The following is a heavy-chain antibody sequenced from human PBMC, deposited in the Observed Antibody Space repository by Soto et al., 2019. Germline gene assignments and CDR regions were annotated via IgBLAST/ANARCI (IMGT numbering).Heavy chain of an antibody. V-gene: IGHV1-69*13. CDR3: AVAAVREILTEQSSGMAA. J-gene: IGHJ6*02. CDR1: GGTLSDYV. D-gene: IGHD3-10*01. Sequence: SVKVSCKASGGTLSDYVVSWVRQARGQGLEWMGGIMPTVDSANYAQKFQGRLTITADESTSTANMELSSLTSDDTAIYYCAVAAVREILTEQSSGMAAWGQGTTVTVSS. CDR2: IMPTVDSA.